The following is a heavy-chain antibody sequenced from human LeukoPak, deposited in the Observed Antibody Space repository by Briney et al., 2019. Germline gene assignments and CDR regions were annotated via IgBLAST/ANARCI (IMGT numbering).Heavy chain of an antibody. CDR1: EGTFSSYA. D-gene: IGHD2-2*01. CDR3: ASSRLPEDIVVVPAANDYYYYTDV. Sequence: SVKVSCKASEGTFSSYAISWVRQAPGQGLEWMGGIIPIFGTANYAQKFQGRVTITADESTSTAYMELSSLRSEDTAVYYCASSRLPEDIVVVPAANDYYYYTDVWGKGTTVTVSS. J-gene: IGHJ6*03. CDR2: IIPIFGTA. V-gene: IGHV1-69*13.